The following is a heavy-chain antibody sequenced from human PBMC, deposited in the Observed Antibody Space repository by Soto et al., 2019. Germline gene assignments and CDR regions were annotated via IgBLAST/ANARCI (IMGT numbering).Heavy chain of an antibody. V-gene: IGHV3-53*01. CDR3: ARDKASSITGTPHYFDY. D-gene: IGHD1-20*01. CDR2: IYSGGST. CDR1: GFTVSSNY. J-gene: IGHJ4*02. Sequence: EVQLVESGGGLIQPGGSLRLSCAASGFTVSSNYMSWVRQAPGKGLEWVSVIYSGGSTYYADSVKGRFTISRDNSKNTLYLQMNNLRAEDTAVYYCARDKASSITGTPHYFDYWGQGTLVTVSS.